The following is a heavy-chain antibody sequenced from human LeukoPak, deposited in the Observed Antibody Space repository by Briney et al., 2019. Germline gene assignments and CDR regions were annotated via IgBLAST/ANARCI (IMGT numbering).Heavy chain of an antibody. Sequence: ASVKVSCKASGYTFTGYYMHWVRQAPGQGLEWMGRINPNSGGTNYAQKFQGRVTMTRDTSISTAYMELSRLRSEDTAFYYCTRGPYAYSQYWGQGTLVTVSS. V-gene: IGHV1-2*06. CDR1: GYTFTGYY. D-gene: IGHD4-17*01. CDR3: TRGPYAYSQY. J-gene: IGHJ1*01. CDR2: INPNSGGT.